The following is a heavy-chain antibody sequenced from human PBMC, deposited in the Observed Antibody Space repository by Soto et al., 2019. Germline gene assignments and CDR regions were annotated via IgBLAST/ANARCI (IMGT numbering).Heavy chain of an antibody. CDR2: IPYDGSDK. Sequence: PGGSLRLSCAASGFTFGSYVMHWVRQAPGKGLEWVAVIPYDGSDKYYADSVKGRFTVSRGNSKNTLYLQMISLRAEDTAVYYCAKEAYHPYYYYGMDVWGQGTTVTVSS. V-gene: IGHV3-30*18. CDR3: AKEAYHPYYYYGMDV. D-gene: IGHD2-21*01. J-gene: IGHJ6*01. CDR1: GFTFGSYV.